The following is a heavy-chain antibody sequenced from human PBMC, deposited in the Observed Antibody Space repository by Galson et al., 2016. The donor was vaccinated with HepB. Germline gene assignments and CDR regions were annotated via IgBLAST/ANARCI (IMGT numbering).Heavy chain of an antibody. CDR3: VRDPIAGAPDYFDY. CDR1: GFTFSNYV. Sequence: SLRLSCAASGFTFSNYVMHWVRQAPGKGLEWVAVISYDGSSKYYADSVKGRFTISRDSSKNTLFLQMDRLTTDDTAVYYCVRDPIAGAPDYFDYWGQGTLVTVSS. D-gene: IGHD1-26*01. J-gene: IGHJ4*02. CDR2: ISYDGSSK. V-gene: IGHV3-30*04.